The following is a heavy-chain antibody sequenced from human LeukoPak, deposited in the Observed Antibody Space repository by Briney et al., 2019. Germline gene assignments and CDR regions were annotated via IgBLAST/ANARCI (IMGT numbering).Heavy chain of an antibody. CDR1: GGSISSGGYY. V-gene: IGHV4-30-2*01. CDR2: IYHSGST. Sequence: SETLSLTCTVSGGSISSGGYYWSWIRQPPGKGLEWIGYIYHSGSTYYNPSLKSRVTISVDRSKNQFSLKLSSVTAADTAVYYCARDMYYYDSSGYYPDAFDIWGQGTMVTVSS. D-gene: IGHD3-22*01. CDR3: ARDMYYYDSSGYYPDAFDI. J-gene: IGHJ3*02.